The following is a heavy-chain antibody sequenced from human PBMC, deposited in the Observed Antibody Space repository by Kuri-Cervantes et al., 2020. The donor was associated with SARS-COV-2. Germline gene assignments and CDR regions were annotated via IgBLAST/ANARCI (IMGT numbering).Heavy chain of an antibody. D-gene: IGHD6-13*01. CDR1: GDSVTSINYY. J-gene: IGHJ6*03. V-gene: IGHV4-61*01. CDR2: IYYNGDT. CDR3: ARDGVAAAGYGNPYYYYYMDV. Sequence: SDTLSFTCTVPGDSVTSINYYWTWIRQPPGKGLEWIGYIYYNGDTNYNPSLKSRVTMSVDTSKNQFSLKLSSVTAADTAVYYCARDGVAAAGYGNPYYYYYMDVWGKGTTVTVSS.